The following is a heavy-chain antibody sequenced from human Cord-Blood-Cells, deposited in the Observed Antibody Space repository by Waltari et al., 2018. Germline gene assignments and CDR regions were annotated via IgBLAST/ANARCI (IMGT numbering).Heavy chain of an antibody. D-gene: IGHD7-27*01. CDR3: ARPHWGSDWYFDL. CDR1: GGSIRSRSYS. CDR2: IYYSGST. J-gene: IGHJ2*01. Sequence: QLQLQESGPGLVKPSEPLSLTCTVSGGSIRSRSYSWGWTRQPPGKGLEWIGSIYYSGSTYYNPSLKSRVTISVDTSKNQFSLKLSSVTAADTAVDYCARPHWGSDWYFDLWGRGTLVTVSS. V-gene: IGHV4-39*07.